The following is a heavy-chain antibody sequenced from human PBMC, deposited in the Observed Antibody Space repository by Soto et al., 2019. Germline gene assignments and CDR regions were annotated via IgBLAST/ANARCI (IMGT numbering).Heavy chain of an antibody. CDR3: AKAANWNYYYGMDV. V-gene: IGHV3-43*01. CDR1: GFTFDDYT. J-gene: IGHJ6*02. Sequence: GGSLRLSCAASGFTFDDYTMHWVRQAPGKGLEWVSLISWDGGSTYYADSVKGRFTISRDNSKNSLYLQMNSLRTEDTALYYCAKAANWNYYYGMDVWGQGTTVTVSS. D-gene: IGHD1-20*01. CDR2: ISWDGGST.